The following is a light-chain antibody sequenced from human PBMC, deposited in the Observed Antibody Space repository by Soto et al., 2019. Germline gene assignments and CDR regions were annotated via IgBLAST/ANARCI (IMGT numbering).Light chain of an antibody. J-gene: IGKJ3*01. Sequence: DIQMTQSPSSLSASVGDRVTITCRASQTIISYLNWYQQKPGKAPKLLIYAASTLQIGVPSRFSGSGSGTDFTLTISSLQPEDLATYYCQQCYYNPSFGLGTKVDIK. CDR2: AAS. V-gene: IGKV1-39*01. CDR3: QQCYYNPS. CDR1: QTIISY.